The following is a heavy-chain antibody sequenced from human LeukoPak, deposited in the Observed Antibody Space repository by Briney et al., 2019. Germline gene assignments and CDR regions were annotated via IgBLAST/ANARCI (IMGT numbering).Heavy chain of an antibody. CDR3: ARQQLSQLYYFDN. V-gene: IGHV4-59*01. J-gene: IGHJ4*02. Sequence: SETLSLTCTVTGGSISSYYWSWIRQPPRKGLEWIGYIYYTGSTNYNPSLKSRVTISVDTSKNQFSLKLSSVTAADTAVYYCARQQLSQLYYFDNWGQGALVTVSS. D-gene: IGHD6-13*01. CDR2: IYYTGST. CDR1: GGSISSYY.